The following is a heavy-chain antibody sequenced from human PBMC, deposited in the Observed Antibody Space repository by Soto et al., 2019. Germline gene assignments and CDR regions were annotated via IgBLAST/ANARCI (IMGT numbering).Heavy chain of an antibody. J-gene: IGHJ4*02. V-gene: IGHV4-4*02. Sequence: SETLSLTCAVSGDSISSDWWSWVRQSPGKGLEWIGEVFHSGIPNYNPSLKSRVTISVDKSKNQFSLKLSSVTAADTAMYYCARDRVVQGAHSYYFDSWGQGTLVTVSS. D-gene: IGHD3-10*01. CDR2: VFHSGIP. CDR3: ARDRVVQGAHSYYFDS. CDR1: GDSISSDW.